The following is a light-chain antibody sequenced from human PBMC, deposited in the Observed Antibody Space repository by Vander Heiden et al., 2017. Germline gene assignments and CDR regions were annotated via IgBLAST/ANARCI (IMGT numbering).Light chain of an antibody. CDR2: DAS. J-gene: IGKJ4*01. Sequence: ELVLTQSPATLSLSPGERATLSCRASQSVSSYLAWYQQKPGQAPRLLIYDASNRATGIPARFSGSGSGTDFTLTISSLEPEDFAVYYCQQRSNLGLTFGGGTKVEIK. CDR1: QSVSSY. CDR3: QQRSNLGLT. V-gene: IGKV3-11*01.